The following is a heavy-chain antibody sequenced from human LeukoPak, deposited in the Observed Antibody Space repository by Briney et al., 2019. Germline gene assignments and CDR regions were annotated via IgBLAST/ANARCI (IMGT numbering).Heavy chain of an antibody. CDR2: IKQDGSEK. D-gene: IGHD2-2*01. CDR1: GFTFSSYW. J-gene: IGHJ5*02. Sequence: GGSLRLSCAASGFTFSSYWMSWARQAPGKGLEWVANIKQDGSEKYYVDSVKGRFTISRDNAKNSLYLQMNSLRAEDTAVYYCARDDCSSISCYHNWFDPWGQGTLVTVSS. CDR3: ARDDCSSISCYHNWFDP. V-gene: IGHV3-7*01.